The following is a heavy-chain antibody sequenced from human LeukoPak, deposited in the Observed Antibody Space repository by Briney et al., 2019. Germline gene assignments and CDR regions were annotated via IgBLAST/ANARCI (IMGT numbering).Heavy chain of an antibody. CDR3: AREGRWLQFNYFDY. J-gene: IGHJ4*02. CDR1: GFTFSSYA. CDR2: ISYDGSNK. Sequence: GGSLRLSCAASGFTFSSYAMHWVRQAPGKGLEWVAVISYDGSNKYYADSVEGRFTISRDNSKNTLYLQMNSLRAEDTAVYYCAREGRWLQFNYFDYWGQGTLVTVSS. V-gene: IGHV3-30-3*01. D-gene: IGHD5-24*01.